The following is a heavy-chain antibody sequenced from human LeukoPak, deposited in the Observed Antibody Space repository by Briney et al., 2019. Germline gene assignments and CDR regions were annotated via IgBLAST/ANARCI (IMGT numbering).Heavy chain of an antibody. J-gene: IGHJ4*02. CDR3: AVNRWVTTWSDY. D-gene: IGHD4-17*01. CDR2: FYVGGST. V-gene: IGHV3-53*01. Sequence: GGSLRLSCAATGLTVSSNYMSWVRQAPGKGLEWVSTFYVGGSTFYADAVKGRFTISTDNSKNTVYPQMNSLRAEDTAVYYCAVNRWVTTWSDYWGQGTLVTVSS. CDR1: GLTVSSNY.